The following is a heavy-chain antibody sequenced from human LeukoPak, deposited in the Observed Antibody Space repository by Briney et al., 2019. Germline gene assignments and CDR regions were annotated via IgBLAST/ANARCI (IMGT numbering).Heavy chain of an antibody. V-gene: IGHV1-69*05. CDR3: ARAHIVVVPAAMGPYYFDY. J-gene: IGHJ4*02. D-gene: IGHD2-2*01. CDR1: GGTFSSYA. CDR2: ITPIFGTA. Sequence: SVKVSCKASGGTFSSYAISWVRQAPGHGLEWMGGITPIFGTANYAQKFQGRVTITTDESTSTAYMELSSLRSEHTAVYYCARAHIVVVPAAMGPYYFDYWGQGTLVTVSS.